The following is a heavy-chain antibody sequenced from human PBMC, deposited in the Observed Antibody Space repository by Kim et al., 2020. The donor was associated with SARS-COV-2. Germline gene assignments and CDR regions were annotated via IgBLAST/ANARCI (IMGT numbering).Heavy chain of an antibody. V-gene: IGHV1-58*01. J-gene: IGHJ4*02. Sequence: YAQKFQERVTSTRDMSTSTAYMELSSLRSEDTAVNYCAALAARHVRPIDYWGQGTLVTVSS. D-gene: IGHD6-6*01. CDR3: AALAARHVRPIDY.